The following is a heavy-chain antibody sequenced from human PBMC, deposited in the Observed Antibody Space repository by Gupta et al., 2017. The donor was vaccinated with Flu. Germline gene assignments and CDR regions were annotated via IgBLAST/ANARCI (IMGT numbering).Heavy chain of an antibody. V-gene: IGHV3-49*04. Sequence: EVQLVESGGGLVQPGRSLRLSCPASVCTFGDYAMSWVRRAPGKGLEWVGFIRSKAYGGTTEYAASVKGRFTISRDDSKSIAYLQMNSLKTEDTAVYYCTRDAKGIAVAGTETWGQGTLVTVSS. J-gene: IGHJ5*02. CDR2: IRSKAYGGTT. CDR1: VCTFGDYA. CDR3: TRDAKGIAVAGTET. D-gene: IGHD6-19*01.